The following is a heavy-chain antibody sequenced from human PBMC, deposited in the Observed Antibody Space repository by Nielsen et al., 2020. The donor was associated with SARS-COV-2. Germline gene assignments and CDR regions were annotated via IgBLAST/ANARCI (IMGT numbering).Heavy chain of an antibody. CDR2: IDWDDDK. V-gene: IGHV2-70*11. D-gene: IGHD3-10*01. Sequence: SGPTLVKPTQTLTLTCTFSGFSLSTSGMCVSWIRQPPGKALEWLARIDWDDDKYYSTFLKTRLTISKDTSKNQVVLTMTNMDPVDTATYYCARLVVGELRFDPWGQGTLVTVSS. CDR1: GFSLSTSGMC. J-gene: IGHJ5*02. CDR3: ARLVVGELRFDP.